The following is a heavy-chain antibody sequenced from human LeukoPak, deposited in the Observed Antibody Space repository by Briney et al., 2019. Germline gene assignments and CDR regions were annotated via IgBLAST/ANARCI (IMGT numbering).Heavy chain of an antibody. CDR1: GYTFTKYY. J-gene: IGHJ5*02. Sequence: GASVKVSCKASGYTFTKYYMNWVRQAPGQGREWMGIMHPTGDSTNYAQKFQGRVTLTRDTSTGTFYMELSSPTSEDTAVYYCARHDFDLPMIYSFFVHGGQGTLVTVSS. CDR2: MHPTGDST. D-gene: IGHD3-3*01. V-gene: IGHV1-46*01. CDR3: ARHDFDLPMIYSFFVH.